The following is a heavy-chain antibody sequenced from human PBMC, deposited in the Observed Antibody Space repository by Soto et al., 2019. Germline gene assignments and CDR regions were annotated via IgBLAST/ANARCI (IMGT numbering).Heavy chain of an antibody. V-gene: IGHV3-74*01. Sequence: EVNLVESGGGSVRPGGSLRLSCEVSGFTLSRFYMHWVRQVPGKGPVWVARINSDGSSTNYADSVKGRFSIARDSAKNTVFLHMNSLRVEDTGIYYCARDGLYVSGGPPLDFRGQGTLVTVSS. D-gene: IGHD5-12*01. CDR1: GFTLSRFY. J-gene: IGHJ4*02. CDR2: INSDGSST. CDR3: ARDGLYVSGGPPLDF.